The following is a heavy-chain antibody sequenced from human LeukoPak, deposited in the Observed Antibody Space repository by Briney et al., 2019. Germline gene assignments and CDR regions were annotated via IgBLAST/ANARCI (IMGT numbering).Heavy chain of an antibody. CDR2: ISSSSYI. D-gene: IGHD2-2*01. V-gene: IGHV3-21*01. CDR1: GFTFSSYS. J-gene: IGHJ5*02. Sequence: GGPLRLSCAASGFTFSSYSMNWVRQAPGKGLEWVSSISSSSYIYYADSVKGRFTISRDNARNSLYLQMNSLRAEDTAVYYCASEIYCSSTSCYFAAAWGQGTLVTVSS. CDR3: ASEIYCSSTSCYFAAA.